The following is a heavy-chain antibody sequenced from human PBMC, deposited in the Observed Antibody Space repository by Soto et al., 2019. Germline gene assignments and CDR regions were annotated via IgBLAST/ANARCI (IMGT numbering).Heavy chain of an antibody. CDR3: AKDPQEYSSSSLSDY. Sequence: EVQLLESGGGLVQPGGSLRLSCAASGFTFSSYAMSWIRQAPGKGLEWVSAISGSGGSTYYADSVKGRFTISRDNSKNTLYLQMNSLRAEDTAVYYCAKDPQEYSSSSLSDYWGQGTLVTVSS. D-gene: IGHD6-6*01. V-gene: IGHV3-23*01. J-gene: IGHJ4*02. CDR2: ISGSGGST. CDR1: GFTFSSYA.